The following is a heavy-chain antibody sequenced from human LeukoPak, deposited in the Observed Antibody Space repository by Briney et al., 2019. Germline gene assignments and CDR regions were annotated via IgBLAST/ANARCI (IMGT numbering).Heavy chain of an antibody. Sequence: SETLSLTCTVSGGSISSGSHYWGWIRQPPGKGLEWIGSFDYRGRTYYSPSLKSRVTISVDTSKNQLSLKLTSVTAADTAVYYCASKPLTSSIATVGHGGQGTLVTVSS. CDR3: ASKPLTSSIATVGH. D-gene: IGHD6-13*01. V-gene: IGHV4-39*01. CDR1: GGSISSGSHY. J-gene: IGHJ4*02. CDR2: FDYRGRT.